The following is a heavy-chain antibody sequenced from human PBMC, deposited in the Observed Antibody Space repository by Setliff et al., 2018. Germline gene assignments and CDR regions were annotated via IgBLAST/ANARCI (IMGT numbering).Heavy chain of an antibody. CDR3: ARDLGHGGDSDY. J-gene: IGHJ4*02. CDR2: ISAYNGNT. D-gene: IGHD2-21*02. V-gene: IGHV1-18*01. CDR1: GYTFIGYG. Sequence: ASVKVSCKASGYTFIGYGISWVRQAPGQGLEWMGWISAYNGNTNYAQKLQGRVTMTTDTSTSTAYMELRSLRSDDTAVYYCARDLGHGGDSDYWGQGILVTVSS.